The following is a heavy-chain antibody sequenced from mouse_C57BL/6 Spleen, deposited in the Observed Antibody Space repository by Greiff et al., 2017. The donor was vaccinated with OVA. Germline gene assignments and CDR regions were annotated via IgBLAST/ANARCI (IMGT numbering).Heavy chain of an antibody. V-gene: IGHV1-18*01. J-gene: IGHJ4*01. Sequence: VQLQQSGPELVKPGASVKIPCKASGYTFTDYNMDWVKQSHGKSLEWIGDINPNNGGTIYNQKFKGKATLTVDKSSSTAYMELRSLTSEDTAVYYCARTYYDYEANYAMDYWGQGTSVTVSS. CDR3: ARTYYDYEANYAMDY. CDR1: GYTFTDYN. CDR2: INPNNGGT. D-gene: IGHD2-4*01.